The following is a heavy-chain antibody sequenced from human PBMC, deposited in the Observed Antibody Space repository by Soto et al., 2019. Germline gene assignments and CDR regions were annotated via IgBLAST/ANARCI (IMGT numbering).Heavy chain of an antibody. CDR1: GFMFDTYW. CDR2: IKQDGSEK. J-gene: IGHJ6*03. Sequence: GSLRLSCVGSGFMFDTYWMSWVRQAPGKGLEWVANIKQDGSEKYYVDSVKGRFTISRDNAKNSLYLQMNSLRAEDTALYYCFMGHYMDVWGKGTTVTVSS. V-gene: IGHV3-7*01. CDR3: FMGHYMDV. D-gene: IGHD3-10*01.